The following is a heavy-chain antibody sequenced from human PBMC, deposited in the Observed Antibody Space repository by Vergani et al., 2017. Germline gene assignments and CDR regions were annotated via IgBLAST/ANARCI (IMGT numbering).Heavy chain of an antibody. D-gene: IGHD4-17*01. CDR2: INHSGST. Sequence: QVQLQQWGAGLLKPSETLSLTCAVYGGSFSGYYWSWIRQPPGKGLEWIGEINHSGSTNYNPSLKIRVTISVDTSKNQFSLKLSSVTAADTAVYYCARADYGDYVGYWGQGTLVTVSS. CDR1: GGSFSGYY. J-gene: IGHJ4*02. CDR3: ARADYGDYVGY. V-gene: IGHV4-34*01.